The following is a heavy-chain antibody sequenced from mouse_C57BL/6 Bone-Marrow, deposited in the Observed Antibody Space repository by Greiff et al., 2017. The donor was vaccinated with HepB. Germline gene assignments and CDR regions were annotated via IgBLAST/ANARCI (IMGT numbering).Heavy chain of an antibody. CDR2: IYPRDGST. V-gene: IGHV1-85*01. CDR3: ATHYDYDGA. Sequence: VKLLESGPELVKPGASVKLSCKASGYTFTSYDINWVKQRPGQGLEWIGWIYPRDGSTKYNEKFKGKATLTVDTSSSTAYMELHSLTSEDSAVYFCATHYDYDGAWGQGTLVTVSA. J-gene: IGHJ3*01. D-gene: IGHD2-4*01. CDR1: GYTFTSYD.